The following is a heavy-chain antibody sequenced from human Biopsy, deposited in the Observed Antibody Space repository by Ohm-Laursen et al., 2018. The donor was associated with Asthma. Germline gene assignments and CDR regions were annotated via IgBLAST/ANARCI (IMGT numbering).Heavy chain of an antibody. J-gene: IGHJ6*02. D-gene: IGHD3-3*02. CDR2: MNPNSGNT. CDR3: TIPNSNRDILYYYYGMDV. V-gene: IGHV1-8*01. Sequence: ASVKVSCKASGYTFINNDINWVRQAAGQGLEWMGWMNPNSGNTGYAQKFHGRVTMTRDTSINTVYMELSSLRSDDTAIYYCTIPNSNRDILYYYYGMDVWGQGTTITVSS. CDR1: GYTFINND.